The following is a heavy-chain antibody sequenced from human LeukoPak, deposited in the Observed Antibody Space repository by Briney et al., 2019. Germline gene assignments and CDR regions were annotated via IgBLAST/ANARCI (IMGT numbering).Heavy chain of an antibody. CDR1: GFTFSSYA. V-gene: IGHV3-23*01. D-gene: IGHD2-21*02. CDR2: ISGSGGRT. Sequence: PGGSLRLSCAASGFTFSSYAMSWVRQAPGKGLEWVLAISGSGGRTYYADSVKGRFTISRDNSKNTLYLQMNSLRAEDTAVYYCATLGEHIVVVTYAFDIWGQGTMVTVSS. J-gene: IGHJ3*02. CDR3: ATLGEHIVVVTYAFDI.